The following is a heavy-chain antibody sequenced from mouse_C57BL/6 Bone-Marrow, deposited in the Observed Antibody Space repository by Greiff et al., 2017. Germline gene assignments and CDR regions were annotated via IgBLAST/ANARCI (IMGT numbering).Heavy chain of an antibody. Sequence: DVMLVESGGGLVQPGGSLSLSCAASGFTFTDYYMSWVRQPPGKALEWLGFIRNKANGYTTEYSASVKGRVTISRDNSQSILYLQMNALRAEDSATDYCARYCGYDGFAYWGQGTLVTVSA. D-gene: IGHD2-2*01. V-gene: IGHV7-3*01. CDR2: IRNKANGYTT. J-gene: IGHJ3*01. CDR3: ARYCGYDGFAY. CDR1: GFTFTDYY.